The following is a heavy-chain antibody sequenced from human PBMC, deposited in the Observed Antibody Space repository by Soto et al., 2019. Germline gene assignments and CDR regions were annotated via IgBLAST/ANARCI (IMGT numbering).Heavy chain of an antibody. D-gene: IGHD3-22*01. J-gene: IGHJ4*02. Sequence: SVKVSCKASGGTFSSYAISWVRQAPGQGLEWMGGIIPIFGTANYAQKFQGRVTITADESTSTAYMELSSLRSEDTAVYYCARHYYDSSGYYFTSEYYFDYWGQGTLVTV. CDR3: ARHYYDSSGYYFTSEYYFDY. CDR1: GGTFSSYA. V-gene: IGHV1-69*13. CDR2: IIPIFGTA.